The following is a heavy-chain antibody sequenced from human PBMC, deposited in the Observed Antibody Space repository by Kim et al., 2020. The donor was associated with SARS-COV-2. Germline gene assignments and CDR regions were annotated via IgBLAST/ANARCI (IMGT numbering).Heavy chain of an antibody. Sequence: TYSADSGKGRFTITRDNSKNTVYLQMNSLRAEDTGIYYCAKDRPPGFYGDDSWGQGTPVTVSA. V-gene: IGHV3-23*01. D-gene: IGHD3-10*01. J-gene: IGHJ4*02. CDR3: AKDRPPGFYGDDS. CDR2: T.